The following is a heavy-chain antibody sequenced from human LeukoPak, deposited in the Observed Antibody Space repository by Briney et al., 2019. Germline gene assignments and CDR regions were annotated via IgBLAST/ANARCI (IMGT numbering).Heavy chain of an antibody. J-gene: IGHJ4*02. CDR3: ARDRSVAGTGDY. D-gene: IGHD6-19*01. CDR2: IYYSGST. Sequence: PSETLSLTCTVSGGSISSSSYYWGWIRQPPGKGLEWIGSIYYSGSTYYNPSLKSRVTISVDTSKNQFSLKLSSVTAADTAVYYCARDRSVAGTGDYWGQGTLVTVSS. V-gene: IGHV4-39*07. CDR1: GGSISSSSYY.